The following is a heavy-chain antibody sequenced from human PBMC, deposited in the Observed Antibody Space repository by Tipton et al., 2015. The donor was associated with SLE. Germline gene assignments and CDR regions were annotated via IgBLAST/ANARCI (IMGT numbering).Heavy chain of an antibody. CDR1: GGSVSSGSYY. Sequence: TLSLTCTVSGGSVSSGSYYWSWIRQPPGKGLEWIGEINHSGSTNYNPSLKSRVTISVDTSKNQFSLKLSSVTAADTAVYYCVLIVGATDYWGQGTLVTVSS. J-gene: IGHJ4*02. CDR3: VLIVGATDY. V-gene: IGHV4-61*01. CDR2: INHSGST. D-gene: IGHD1-26*01.